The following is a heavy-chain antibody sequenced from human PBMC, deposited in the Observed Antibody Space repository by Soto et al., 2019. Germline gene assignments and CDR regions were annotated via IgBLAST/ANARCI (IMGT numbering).Heavy chain of an antibody. J-gene: IGHJ2*01. CDR1: GFTFSSYG. CDR2: IWYDGSNK. CDR3: EIGIGVGATTWYFDL. Sequence: PGGSLRLSCAASGFTFSSYGMHWVRQAPGKGLEWVAVIWYDGSNKYYADSVKGRFTISRDNSKNTLYLQMNSLRAEDTAVYYCEIGIGVGATTWYFDLCRRGTLVPV. D-gene: IGHD1-26*01. V-gene: IGHV3-33*01.